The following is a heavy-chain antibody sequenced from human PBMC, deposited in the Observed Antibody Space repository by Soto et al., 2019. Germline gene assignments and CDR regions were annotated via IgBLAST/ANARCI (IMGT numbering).Heavy chain of an antibody. D-gene: IGHD2-2*01. J-gene: IGHJ6*04. Sequence: SETLSLTCTVSGGSISSYYWSWIRQPPGKGLEWIGFIYYSGSTNYNPSLKSRVTISVDTSKNQFSLKLSSVTAADTAVYYCARDGADVPADGMDVWGKGTTVTVSS. CDR1: GGSISSYY. CDR2: IYYSGST. CDR3: ARDGADVPADGMDV. V-gene: IGHV4-59*01.